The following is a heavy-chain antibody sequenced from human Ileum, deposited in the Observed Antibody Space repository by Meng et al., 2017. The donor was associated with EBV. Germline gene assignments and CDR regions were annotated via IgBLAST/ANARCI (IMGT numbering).Heavy chain of an antibody. CDR1: GDSITNHNW. V-gene: IGHV4-4*02. Sequence: GQWRESGTALGKPSETRPPTWVVSGDSITNHNWGAWVRQPPGKGLEWIGEIPHRGSSAYNPSLKSRVSMSIDKSKNQFSLKLTSVTAADTAVYHCLRGSGSSVWGQGTLVTVSS. J-gene: IGHJ1*01. CDR2: IPHRGSS. CDR3: LRGSGSSV. D-gene: IGHD3-10*01.